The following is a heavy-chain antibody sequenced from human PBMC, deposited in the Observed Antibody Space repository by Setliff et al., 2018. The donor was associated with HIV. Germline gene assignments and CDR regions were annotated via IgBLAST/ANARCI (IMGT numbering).Heavy chain of an antibody. V-gene: IGHV4-61*08. CDR2: VHSSGTT. J-gene: IGHJ4*02. D-gene: IGHD6-13*01. Sequence: TSETLSLTCSISGGSSGGSISAYDWSWIRQPPGKGLEWLGYVHSSGTTNYNPSLKSRVTISRDTSKNQFFLKVTSLTAADTAVYYCARDPGNSSTWHFDYWGRGNLVTVS. CDR1: GGSSGGSISAYD. CDR3: ARDPGNSSTWHFDY.